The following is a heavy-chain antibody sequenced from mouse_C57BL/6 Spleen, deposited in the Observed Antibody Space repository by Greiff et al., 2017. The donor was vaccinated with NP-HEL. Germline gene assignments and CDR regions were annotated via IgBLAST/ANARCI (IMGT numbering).Heavy chain of an antibody. CDR3: ARWGKVYYYGSSYFYAMDY. Sequence: VQLQQSGPELVKPGASVKISCKASGYAFSSSWMNWVKQRPGKGLEWIGRIYPGDGDTNYNGKFKGKATLTADKSSSTAYMQLSSLTSEDSAVYFCARWGKVYYYGSSYFYAMDYWGQGTSVTVSS. CDR1: GYAFSSSW. CDR2: IYPGDGDT. V-gene: IGHV1-82*01. D-gene: IGHD1-1*01. J-gene: IGHJ4*01.